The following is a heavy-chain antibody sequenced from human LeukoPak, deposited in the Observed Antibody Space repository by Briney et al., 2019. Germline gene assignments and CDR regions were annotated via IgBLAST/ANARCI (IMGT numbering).Heavy chain of an antibody. CDR3: ARSSLTGGWFDP. V-gene: IGHV4-59*11. D-gene: IGHD7-27*01. J-gene: IGHJ5*02. CDR1: GDSIRTHY. Sequence: PSETLSLTCSVSGDSIRTHYWSWIRQPPGKGLEWIGYIIDTGSTNYKPSLKTRLTMSVDVSKNQISLKLSSVTAADTAVYYCARSSLTGGWFDPWGQGTLVTVSS. CDR2: IIDTGST.